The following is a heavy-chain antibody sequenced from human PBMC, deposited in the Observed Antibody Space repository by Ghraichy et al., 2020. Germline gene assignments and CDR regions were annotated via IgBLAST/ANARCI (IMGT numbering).Heavy chain of an antibody. J-gene: IGHJ6*02. D-gene: IGHD5-18*01. V-gene: IGHV3-33*01. CDR1: GFTFSSYG. CDR3: ARDLSMGYSYGSYYYYGMDV. CDR2: IWYDGSNK. Sequence: GGSLRLSCAASGFTFSSYGMHWVRQAPGKGLEWVAVIWYDGSNKYYADSVKGRFTISRDNSKNTLYLQMNSLRAEDTAVYYCARDLSMGYSYGSYYYYGMDVWGQGTTVTVSS.